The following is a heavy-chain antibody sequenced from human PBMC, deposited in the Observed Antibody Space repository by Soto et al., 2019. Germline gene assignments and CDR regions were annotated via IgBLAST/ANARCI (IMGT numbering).Heavy chain of an antibody. V-gene: IGHV4-39*01. Sequence: QLQLQESGPGLVKPSETLSLTCTVSSGSISSSSYYWGWIRQPPGKGLEWIGSIYYSWSSYYNPSLKRLVTTSVYTSKNQSSLKLSSVTAADTAVYYCARQPGRFWFDPWGQGTQVTVSS. CDR3: ARQPGRFWFDP. CDR1: SGSISSSSYY. CDR2: IYYSWSS. D-gene: IGHD1-26*01. J-gene: IGHJ5*02.